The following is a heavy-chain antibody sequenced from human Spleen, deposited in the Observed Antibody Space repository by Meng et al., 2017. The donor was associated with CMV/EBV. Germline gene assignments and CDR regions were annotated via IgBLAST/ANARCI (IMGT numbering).Heavy chain of an antibody. D-gene: IGHD6-19*01. V-gene: IGHV4-4*02. J-gene: IGHJ4*02. CDR2: IYHSGST. Sequence: VKLPDAGPGLVKPSGTLSPTCAVSGGSISSSNWWSWVRQPPGKGLEWIGEIYHSGSTNYNPSLKSRVTISVDKSKNQFSLKLSSVTAADTAVYYCASFPPPGKQWLVTDYWGQGTLVTVSS. CDR1: GGSISSSNW. CDR3: ASFPPPGKQWLVTDY.